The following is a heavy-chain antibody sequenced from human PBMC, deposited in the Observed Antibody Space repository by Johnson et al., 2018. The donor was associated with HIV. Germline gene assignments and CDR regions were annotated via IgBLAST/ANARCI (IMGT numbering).Heavy chain of an antibody. CDR2: ISSSGSTI. J-gene: IGHJ3*02. CDR3: ASKLVRPRDAFDI. Sequence: QEQLVESGGGLVKPGGSLRLSCAASGFTFSDYYMIWIRQAPGKGLEWLSYISSSGSTIYYADSVKGRFTISRDNAKNSLYLQMNSLRAEDTAVYYCASKLVRPRDAFDIWGQGTMVTVSS. V-gene: IGHV3-11*04. D-gene: IGHD6-13*01. CDR1: GFTFSDYY.